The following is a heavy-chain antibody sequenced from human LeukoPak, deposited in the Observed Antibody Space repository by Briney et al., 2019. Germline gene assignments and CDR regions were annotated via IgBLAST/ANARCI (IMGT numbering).Heavy chain of an antibody. J-gene: IGHJ6*02. D-gene: IGHD3-3*01. CDR2: FSAYNGNT. CDR3: ARDPRDWSGYYMGPQLNYYYGMDV. CDR1: GYTFTSYG. Sequence: GASVKVSYKASGYTFTSYGISWVRQAPGQGLEWMGWFSAYNGNTNYAQKLQGRVTMTTDTSTSTAYMELRSLRSDDTAVYYCARDPRDWSGYYMGPQLNYYYGMDVWGQGTTVTVSS. V-gene: IGHV1-18*01.